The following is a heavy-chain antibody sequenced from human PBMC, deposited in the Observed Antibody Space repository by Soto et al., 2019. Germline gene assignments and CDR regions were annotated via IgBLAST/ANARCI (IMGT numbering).Heavy chain of an antibody. Sequence: QVQLVQSGAEVKNPGASVKVSCKASGYTFTRYGIGWARQAPVQGLEWMGWINTYNGNTNYAQNVQGRVTLTTDTSTSTDYMELRSLRSNDTAIYYCAMVDVYVTPSPQDVWGQGTTVIVSS. CDR3: AMVDVYVTPSPQDV. CDR2: INTYNGNT. V-gene: IGHV1-18*01. D-gene: IGHD3-16*01. J-gene: IGHJ6*02. CDR1: GYTFTRYG.